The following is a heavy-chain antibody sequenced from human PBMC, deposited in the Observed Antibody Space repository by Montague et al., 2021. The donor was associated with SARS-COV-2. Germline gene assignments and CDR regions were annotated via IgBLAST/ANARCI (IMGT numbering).Heavy chain of an antibody. D-gene: IGHD2-21*02. CDR1: GDSVSSHIAT. Sequence: CAISGDSVSSHIATSNGIRHSPSRGLEWLGRPYYRSKWYNDYAVSVKSRVIINPDTSNNRISLRLNSVTPEDTAVYYCARAYCGGDCYFYWYFDLWGRGTLVTVS. CDR2: PYYRSKWYN. J-gene: IGHJ2*01. V-gene: IGHV6-1*01. CDR3: ARAYCGGDCYFYWYFDL.